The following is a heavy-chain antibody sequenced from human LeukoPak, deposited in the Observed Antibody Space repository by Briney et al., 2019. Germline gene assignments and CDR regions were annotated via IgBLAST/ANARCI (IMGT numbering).Heavy chain of an antibody. V-gene: IGHV1-8*01. CDR1: GYTVTSYD. D-gene: IGHD1-26*01. CDR3: AADVRVGATMAFDI. Sequence: ASVKVSCKASGYTVTSYDINWVRQATGQGLEWMGWMNPNSGNTGYAQKFQGRVTMTRNTSISTAYMALSSLRSEDTAVYYCAADVRVGATMAFDIWGQGTMVTVSS. CDR2: MNPNSGNT. J-gene: IGHJ3*02.